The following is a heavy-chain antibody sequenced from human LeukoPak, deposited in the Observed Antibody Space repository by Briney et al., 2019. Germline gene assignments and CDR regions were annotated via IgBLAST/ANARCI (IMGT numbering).Heavy chain of an antibody. Sequence: GGSLRLSCAASGFTVITNDMTWVRQAPGKGLEWVSVLYSDGNTKYADSVQGRFTISRDNYKNTLYLEINSLSPDDTAVYYCARGVEPLAANALAYWGQGTLVTVSS. J-gene: IGHJ4*02. D-gene: IGHD1-14*01. CDR1: GFTVITND. CDR2: LYSDGNT. CDR3: ARGVEPLAANALAY. V-gene: IGHV3-53*01.